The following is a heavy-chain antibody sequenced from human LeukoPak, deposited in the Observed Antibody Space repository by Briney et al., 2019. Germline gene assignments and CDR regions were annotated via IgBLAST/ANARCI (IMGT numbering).Heavy chain of an antibody. J-gene: IGHJ4*02. CDR3: ARLYGSGSYY. Sequence: SETLSLTCTVSGYSISSGYYWGWIRQPPGKGLEWIGSIYHSGSTYYNPSLKSRVTISVDTSKNQFSLKLSSVTAADTAVYYCARLYGSGSYYWGQGTLVTVSS. CDR1: GYSISSGYY. CDR2: IYHSGST. D-gene: IGHD3-10*01. V-gene: IGHV4-38-2*02.